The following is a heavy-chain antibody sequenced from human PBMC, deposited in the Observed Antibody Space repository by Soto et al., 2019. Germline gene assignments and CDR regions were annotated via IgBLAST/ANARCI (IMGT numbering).Heavy chain of an antibody. J-gene: IGHJ4*02. CDR1: GGSFSGYY. D-gene: IGHD3-22*01. CDR2: INHSGST. Sequence: SETLSLTCAVYGGSFSGYYWTWIRQPPGTGLEWIGEINHSGSTNYNPPLKSRVTISVDTSKNHVSLILKSVNIADSAIYYCARGHFDSRGYSNALDYWGQGIQVTVSS. CDR3: ARGHFDSRGYSNALDY. V-gene: IGHV4-34*01.